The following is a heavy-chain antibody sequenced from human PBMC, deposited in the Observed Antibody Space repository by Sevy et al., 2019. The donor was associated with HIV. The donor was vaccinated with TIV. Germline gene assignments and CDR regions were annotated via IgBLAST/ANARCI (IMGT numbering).Heavy chain of an antibody. V-gene: IGHV3-48*03. J-gene: IGHJ3*01. Sequence: GGSLRLSCKASGFIFSNYEMNWVRQAPGKGLEWVSSISPSGHAIYYADSVKGRFTVSRDNAKNSLYLQMNSLRGDDTALYYCARDIDSSGYSYAFDLWGQGTMVTVSS. D-gene: IGHD3-22*01. CDR1: GFIFSNYE. CDR2: ISPSGHAI. CDR3: ARDIDSSGYSYAFDL.